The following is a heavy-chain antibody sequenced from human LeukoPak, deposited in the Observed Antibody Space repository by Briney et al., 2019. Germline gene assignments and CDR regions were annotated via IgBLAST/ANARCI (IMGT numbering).Heavy chain of an antibody. D-gene: IGHD6-13*01. V-gene: IGHV3-21*01. CDR1: GFTFSSYS. CDR2: ISSSSSYK. J-gene: IGHJ4*02. CDR3: ARVAKGIAAAGTFDY. Sequence: KAGGSLRLSCAASGFTFSSYSMNWVRPAPAKGLEWVSSISSSSSYKYYADSVKGRFNISRDNAKNSLYLQMNSLRAEDTAVYYCARVAKGIAAAGTFDYWGQGTLVTVSS.